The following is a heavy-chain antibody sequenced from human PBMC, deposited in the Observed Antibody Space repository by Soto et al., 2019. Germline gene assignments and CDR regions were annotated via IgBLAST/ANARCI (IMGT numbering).Heavy chain of an antibody. J-gene: IGHJ5*02. V-gene: IGHV4-31*03. CDR3: AREVSSSWYRGWFDP. CDR2: IYYSGST. Sequence: QVQLQESGPGLVKPSQTLSLTCTVSGGSISSGGYYWSWIRQHPGKGLEWIGYIYYSGSTYYNPSLNSRVTISVDTSKNQFSLKLSSVTAADTAVYYCAREVSSSWYRGWFDPWGQGTLVTVSS. CDR1: GGSISSGGYY. D-gene: IGHD6-13*01.